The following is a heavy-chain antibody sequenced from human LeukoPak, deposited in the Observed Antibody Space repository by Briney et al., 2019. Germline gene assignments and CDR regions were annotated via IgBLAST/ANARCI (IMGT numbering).Heavy chain of an antibody. V-gene: IGHV1-8*03. CDR2: MNPNSGNT. Sequence: ASVKVSCKASGGTFSSYAISWVRQAPGQGLEWMGWMNPNSGNTGYAQKFQGRVTITRNTSISTAYLELSSLRSEDTAVYYCARDNSVRDEAWWFNPWGQGTLVTVSS. J-gene: IGHJ5*02. CDR1: GGTFSSYA. CDR3: ARDNSVRDEAWWFNP. D-gene: IGHD5-24*01.